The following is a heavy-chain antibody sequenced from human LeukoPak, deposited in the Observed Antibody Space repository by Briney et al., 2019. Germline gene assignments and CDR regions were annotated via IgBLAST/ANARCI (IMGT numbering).Heavy chain of an antibody. J-gene: IGHJ4*02. Sequence: SETLSLTCAVYGGSFSGYYWSRIRQPPGKGLEWIGEINHSGSTNYNPSLKSRVTISVDTFKNQFSLKLSSVTAADTAVYYCARGKVTTFFGYWGQGTLVTVSS. D-gene: IGHD4-11*01. V-gene: IGHV4-34*01. CDR3: ARGKVTTFFGY. CDR1: GGSFSGYY. CDR2: INHSGST.